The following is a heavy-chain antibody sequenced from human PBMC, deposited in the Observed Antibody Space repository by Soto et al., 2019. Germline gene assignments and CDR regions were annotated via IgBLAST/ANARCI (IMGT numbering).Heavy chain of an antibody. V-gene: IGHV1-3*01. D-gene: IGHD6-13*01. CDR1: GYTFTSYG. CDR3: VRRHVSATGIDWFDP. Sequence: GASVKVSCKASGYTFTSYGIHWVRQAPGQRLEWMGWINAANGDTKYSPKFQGRVTITRDTSASTAYMELSSLRSEDTAVYYCVRRHVSATGIDWFDPWSQGTLV. CDR2: INAANGDT. J-gene: IGHJ5*02.